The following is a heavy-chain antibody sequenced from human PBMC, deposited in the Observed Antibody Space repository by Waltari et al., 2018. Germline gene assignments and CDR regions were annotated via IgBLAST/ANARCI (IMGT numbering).Heavy chain of an antibody. V-gene: IGHV4-39*07. J-gene: IGHJ3*02. CDR1: GGSISSSSYH. CDR3: ARRSADGFDI. CDR2: IYYSGST. Sequence: QLQLQGSGPGLVTPSETLSLTCTVSGGSISSSSYHWGWIRQPPGKGLEWIGSIYYSGSTYYNPSLKSRVTISVDTSRNQFSLILSSVTAADTAVYYCARRSADGFDIWDQGTMVTVSS.